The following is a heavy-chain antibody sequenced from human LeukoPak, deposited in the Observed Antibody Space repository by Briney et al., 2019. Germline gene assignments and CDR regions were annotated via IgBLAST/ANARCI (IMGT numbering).Heavy chain of an antibody. D-gene: IGHD1-26*01. J-gene: IGHJ4*02. Sequence: GASVKVSWKASGYTFTTYAMHWMRQAPGQRLEWMGWTNAGNGNTKYSQKFQGRVTITRDTSASTAYMELSSLRSEDTAVYYCARGGGSYDFDYWGQGILVTVSS. V-gene: IGHV1-3*01. CDR2: TNAGNGNT. CDR1: GYTFTTYA. CDR3: ARGGGSYDFDY.